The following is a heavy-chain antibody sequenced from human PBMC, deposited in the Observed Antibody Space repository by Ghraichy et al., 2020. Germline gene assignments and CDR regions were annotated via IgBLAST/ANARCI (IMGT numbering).Heavy chain of an antibody. Sequence: GGSLRLSCAASGFIFSGYWMSWVRQAPGKGPEWVANIKKDGSEKYYVDSVKGRFTISRDYAKNSLYLQMNSLRAEDTAVYYCARDLGGGWYFDYWGQGARVTVSS. CDR3: ARDLGGGWYFDY. V-gene: IGHV3-7*01. CDR1: GFIFSGYW. D-gene: IGHD6-19*01. CDR2: IKKDGSEK. J-gene: IGHJ4*02.